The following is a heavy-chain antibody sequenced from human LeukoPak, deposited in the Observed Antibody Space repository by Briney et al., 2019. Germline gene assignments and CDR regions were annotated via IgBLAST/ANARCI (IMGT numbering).Heavy chain of an antibody. J-gene: IGHJ4*02. V-gene: IGHV1-2*02. CDR1: GYTFTDYY. CDR3: AREGYYDFWSGYSRPPSY. CDR2: INPNSGGT. D-gene: IGHD3-3*01. Sequence: GASVKVSCKASGYTFTDYYMHWVRQAPGQGLEWMGWINPNSGGTNYAQKFQGRVTMTRDTSISTAYMELSRLRSDDTAVYYCAREGYYDFWSGYSRPPSYWGQGTLVTVSS.